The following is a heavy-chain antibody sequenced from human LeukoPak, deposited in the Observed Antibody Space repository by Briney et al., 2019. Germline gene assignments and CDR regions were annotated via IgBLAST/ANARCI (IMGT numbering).Heavy chain of an antibody. D-gene: IGHD1-1*01. V-gene: IGHV4-39*07. J-gene: IGHJ4*02. CDR3: ARRYNWNDRWD. CDR2: IYYSGST. CDR1: GGSISSTNYY. Sequence: PSETLSLTCTVSGGSISSTNYYWGWIRQPPGKGLEWIGSIYYSGSTYYNPSLKSRLTISLDTSKNQFSLRLSSVTAADTAFYYCARRYNWNDRWDGGQGTMVTVSP.